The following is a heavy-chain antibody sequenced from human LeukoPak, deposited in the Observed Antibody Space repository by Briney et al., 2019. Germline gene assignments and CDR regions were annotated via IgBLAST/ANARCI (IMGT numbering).Heavy chain of an antibody. CDR1: GFSFSTYW. CDR2: IKEDGSEK. CDR3: ARGHGWYWGY. V-gene: IGHV3-7*01. D-gene: IGHD6-19*01. Sequence: GGSLRLSCAASGFSFSTYWMNWVRQAPGKGLEWVANIKEDGSEKYYVDSVKGRFTISRDNAKNSLYLQMNSLRAEDSALYYWARGHGWYWGYWGQGTLVSVSS. J-gene: IGHJ4*02.